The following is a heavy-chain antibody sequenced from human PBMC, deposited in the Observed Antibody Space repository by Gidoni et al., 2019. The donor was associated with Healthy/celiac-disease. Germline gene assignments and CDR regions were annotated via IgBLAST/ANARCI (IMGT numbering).Heavy chain of an antibody. CDR2: ISYDGSNK. CDR3: ARSMGDGQSPYFDY. CDR1: GFTFSSAA. V-gene: IGHV3-30*04. J-gene: IGHJ4*02. Sequence: QVQLVESGGGVVQPGRSLRLHCGASGFTFSSAAMRWVRQAPGKGLEWVSVISYDGSNKYYADSVKGRFTISRDNSKNTLYLQMNSLRAEDTAVYYCARSMGDGQSPYFDYWGQGTLVTVSS. D-gene: IGHD1-26*01.